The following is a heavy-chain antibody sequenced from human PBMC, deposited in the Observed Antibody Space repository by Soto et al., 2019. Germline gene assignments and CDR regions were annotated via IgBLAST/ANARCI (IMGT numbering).Heavy chain of an antibody. CDR1: GGSFSGYY. V-gene: IGHV4-34*01. Sequence: QAQLQQWGAGLLKPSETLSLTCAVYGGSFSGYYWTWIRQPPGTGLEWIGEINHSGSTNYNPSLKSRVTISVDTSKNQFSLNLTSVTAADTAVYYCARDKITGLFDYWGQGTLVTVSS. D-gene: IGHD2-8*02. J-gene: IGHJ4*02. CDR3: ARDKITGLFDY. CDR2: INHSGST.